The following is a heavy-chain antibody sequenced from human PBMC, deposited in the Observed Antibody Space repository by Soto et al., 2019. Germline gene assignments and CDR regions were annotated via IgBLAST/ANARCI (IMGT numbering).Heavy chain of an antibody. D-gene: IGHD3-22*01. CDR3: ARDVSVASTLLGNYYDGSDYREPFDY. V-gene: IGHV1-18*01. CDR2: ISAYNGNT. Sequence: ASVKASCKASGYTFTSYSISWVRQAPGQGLEWMGWISAYNGNTNYAQKLQGRVTMTTDTSTSTAYMELRSLRSDDTAVYYCARDVSVASTLLGNYYDGSDYREPFDYWGQGTLVTVSS. CDR1: GYTFTSYS. J-gene: IGHJ4*02.